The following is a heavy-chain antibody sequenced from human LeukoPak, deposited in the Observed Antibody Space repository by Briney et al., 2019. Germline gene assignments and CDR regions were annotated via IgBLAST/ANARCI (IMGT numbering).Heavy chain of an antibody. CDR1: GFTFGDYA. CDR2: ISWNSGGI. CDR3: AKDGSMIPIAGYFQH. D-gene: IGHD3-22*01. J-gene: IGHJ1*01. V-gene: IGHV3-9*01. Sequence: PGGSLRLSCEASGFTFGDYAMHWVRQAPGKGLEWVSGISWNSGGIGYADSVRGRFTISRDNAKNSLYLQMNSLRAEDTALYYCAKDGSMIPIAGYFQHWGQGTLVTVSS.